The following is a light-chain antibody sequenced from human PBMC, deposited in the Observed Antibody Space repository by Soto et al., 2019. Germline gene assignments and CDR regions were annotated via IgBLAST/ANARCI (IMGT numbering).Light chain of an antibody. CDR2: DVS. CDR3: SSYTSSNTEV. CDR1: SSDVGAYNY. V-gene: IGLV2-14*03. J-gene: IGLJ1*01. Sequence: LTQPASVSGSPGQSITISCTGTSSDVGAYNYVSWYQHHPGKAPKLIIYDVSDRPSGVSNRFSASKSGSTASLTISGLQAEDEADYYCSSYTSSNTEVFGTGTKVTVL.